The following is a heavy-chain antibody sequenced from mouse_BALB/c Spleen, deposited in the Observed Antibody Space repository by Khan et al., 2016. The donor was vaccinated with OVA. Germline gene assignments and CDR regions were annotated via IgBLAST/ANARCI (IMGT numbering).Heavy chain of an antibody. J-gene: IGHJ2*01. CDR1: GYSITSGYA. Sequence: EVQLQESGPGLVKPSQSLSLTCTVTGYSITSGYAWNWIRQFPEYKLEWMGYISYSGVTSYTPSLKSRISITRDTSKNQFFLQLNSVTTEDTATYYCARGNYYGYYFDYWGQGTTLTVSS. V-gene: IGHV3-2*02. D-gene: IGHD1-1*01. CDR3: ARGNYYGYYFDY. CDR2: ISYSGVT.